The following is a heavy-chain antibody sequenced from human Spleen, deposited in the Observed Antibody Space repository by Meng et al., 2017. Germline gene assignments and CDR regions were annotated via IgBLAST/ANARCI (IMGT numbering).Heavy chain of an antibody. CDR2: INHSGST. J-gene: IGHJ4*02. CDR1: GGSFSDYC. D-gene: IGHD2-15*01. Sequence: SQTLSLTCAVYGGSFSDYCWSWIRQPPGKGLEWIGEINHSGSTNYKPSLKSRVTISVDTSKNQFSLNLNSVTAADTAVYYCARHFATEFDYWGQGTLVTVSS. CDR3: ARHFATEFDY. V-gene: IGHV4-34*01.